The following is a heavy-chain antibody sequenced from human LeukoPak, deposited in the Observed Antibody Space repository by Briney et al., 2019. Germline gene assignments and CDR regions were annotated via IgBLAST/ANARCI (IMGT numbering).Heavy chain of an antibody. D-gene: IGHD2-15*01. CDR3: AREDCSGGSCYSLRWFDP. CDR1: GFTVSSNY. CDR2: IYSGGST. J-gene: IGHJ5*02. V-gene: IGHV3-66*01. Sequence: PGGSLRLSCAASGFTVSSNYMSWVRQAPGKGLEWVSGIYSGGSTYYADSVKGRFTISRDNSRNTLYLQMNSLRAEDTAVYYCAREDCSGGSCYSLRWFDPWGQGTLVTVSS.